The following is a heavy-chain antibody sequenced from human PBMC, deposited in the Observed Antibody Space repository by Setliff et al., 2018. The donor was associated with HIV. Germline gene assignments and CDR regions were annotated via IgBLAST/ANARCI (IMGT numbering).Heavy chain of an antibody. CDR2: IYYRGST. J-gene: IGHJ4*02. CDR1: GGSISSSSYY. Sequence: SETLSLTCTVSGGSISSSSYYWGWIRQPPGKGLEWIGSIYYRGSTYYNPSLKSRVTISVDTSKNTVYLEMNSLRAEDTAVYYCAKNDARGVVITYFDHWGQGTLVTVSS. V-gene: IGHV4-39*07. D-gene: IGHD3-10*01. CDR3: AKNDARGVVITYFDH.